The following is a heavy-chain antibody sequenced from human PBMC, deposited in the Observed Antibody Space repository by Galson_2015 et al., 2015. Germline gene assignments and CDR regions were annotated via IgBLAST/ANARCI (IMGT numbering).Heavy chain of an antibody. J-gene: IGHJ6*02. V-gene: IGHV3-48*04. Sequence: SLRLSCAASGFTFSSYGMHWVRQAPGKGLEWVSYISSSGSTIYYADSVKGRFTISRDNAKNSLYLQMNSLRAEDTAVYYCARDYEYSYGWSYGMDVWGQGTTVTVSS. CDR1: GFTFSSYG. CDR2: ISSSGSTI. CDR3: ARDYEYSYGWSYGMDV. D-gene: IGHD5-18*01.